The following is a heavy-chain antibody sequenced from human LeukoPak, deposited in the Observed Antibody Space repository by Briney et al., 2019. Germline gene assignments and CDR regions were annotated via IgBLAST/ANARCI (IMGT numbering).Heavy chain of an antibody. CDR3: AREAIRDGYQTDY. CDR1: GGTFSSYA. J-gene: IGHJ4*02. CDR2: IIPIFGIA. Sequence: ASVKVSCKASGGTFSSYAISGVRQAPGQGLEWMERIIPIFGIANYAQKFQGRVTITADKSTSTAYMELSSLRSEDTAVYYCAREAIRDGYQTDYWGQGTLVTVSS. D-gene: IGHD5-24*01. V-gene: IGHV1-69*04.